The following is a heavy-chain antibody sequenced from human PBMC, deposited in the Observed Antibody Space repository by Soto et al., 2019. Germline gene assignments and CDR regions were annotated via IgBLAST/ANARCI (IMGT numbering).Heavy chain of an antibody. CDR3: ARGGTVAVPAALSSYDDYTNYRFDA. V-gene: IGHV1-69*01. D-gene: IGHD4-4*01. CDR2: IIPMFAAT. CDR1: GGSFSDFA. Sequence: QVQLAQSGAEVRKPGSSVEVSCRASGGSFSDFAFSWVRQAPGQGLEWMGGIIPMFAATKYAQRFQGRVTMSAHAATRSVYLALSSLTSDDSDVYYCARGGTVAVPAALSSYDDYTNYRFDAWGQGTLVSVSS. J-gene: IGHJ4*02.